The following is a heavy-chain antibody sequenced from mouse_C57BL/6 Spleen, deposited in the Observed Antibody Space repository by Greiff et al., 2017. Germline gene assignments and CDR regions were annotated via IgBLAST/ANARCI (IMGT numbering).Heavy chain of an antibody. CDR3: ARELTTGVARYFDV. D-gene: IGHD1-1*01. J-gene: IGHJ1*03. CDR1: GYTFPSYW. Sequence: QVQLKQPGAELVKPGASVKLSCKASGYTFPSYWMHWVKQRPGRGLGWIGRIDPNSGGTKYNAKFKSQATLTVDQPSSTPYMQISSLTSEDSAVYYGARELTTGVARYFDVGGTGTTVTVSS. CDR2: IDPNSGGT. V-gene: IGHV1-72*01.